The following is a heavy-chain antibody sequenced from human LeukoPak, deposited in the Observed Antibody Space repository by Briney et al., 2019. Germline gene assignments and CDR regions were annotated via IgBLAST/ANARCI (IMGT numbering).Heavy chain of an antibody. CDR1: GFTFSSYA. J-gene: IGHJ6*03. Sequence: PGRSLRLSCAASGFTFSSYAMHWVRQAPGKGLEWVAVILYDGSNKYYADSVKGRFTISRDNSKNTLYLQMNSLRAEDTAVYYCARDFGLGQWLVIFYMDVWGKGTTVTVSS. V-gene: IGHV3-30*04. CDR3: ARDFGLGQWLVIFYMDV. D-gene: IGHD6-19*01. CDR2: ILYDGSNK.